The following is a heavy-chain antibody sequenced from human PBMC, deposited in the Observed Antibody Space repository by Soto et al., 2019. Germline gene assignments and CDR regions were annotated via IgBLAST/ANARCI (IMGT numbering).Heavy chain of an antibody. CDR2: VWFDGANK. CDR3: ARAPAGDYTLYHYYTMDV. D-gene: IGHD4-17*01. V-gene: IGHV3-33*01. CDR1: GFTFSDHA. Sequence: QVQLVASGGGVVQPGTSLRLSCEASGFTFSDHAMHWVRQAPGKGLEWVAVVWFDGANKFYTDSVKGRFTISRDNSKNTLFLQMNSLRVVDTAVYYCARAPAGDYTLYHYYTMDVWGQGTPVTVSS. J-gene: IGHJ6*02.